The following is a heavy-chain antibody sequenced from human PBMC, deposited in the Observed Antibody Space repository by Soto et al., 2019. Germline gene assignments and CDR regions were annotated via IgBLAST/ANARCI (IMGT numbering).Heavy chain of an antibody. J-gene: IGHJ4*02. CDR3: ARDRDDYGSGNYYNRIDF. Sequence: QVQLVQSGAEVKKPGSSVKVSCKASGGIFSTYAISWLRQAPGQVLEWMGGIIPLFGTPNYAQTFQGRVTITADESTSTAYMERSRLRSEDTAVYYCARDRDDYGSGNYYNRIDFWGQGTLVTVSS. CDR1: GGIFSTYA. D-gene: IGHD3-10*01. CDR2: IIPLFGTP. V-gene: IGHV1-69*01.